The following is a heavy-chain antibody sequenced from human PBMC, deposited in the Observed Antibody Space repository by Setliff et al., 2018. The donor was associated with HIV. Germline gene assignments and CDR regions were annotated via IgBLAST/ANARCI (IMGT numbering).Heavy chain of an antibody. CDR3: TTVKWDLPYNPQFDY. J-gene: IGHJ4*02. CDR2: IRTKPYGGTA. D-gene: IGHD1-26*01. CDR1: GLIFGNYA. Sequence: GGSLRLSCTASGLIFGNYAMSWVRQAPEKGLEWVGFIRTKPYGGTAEYAASVEGRFSISRDDSKSIAYLRMNSLKAEDTAVYFCTTVKWDLPYNPQFDYWGQGTLVTVSS. V-gene: IGHV3-49*04.